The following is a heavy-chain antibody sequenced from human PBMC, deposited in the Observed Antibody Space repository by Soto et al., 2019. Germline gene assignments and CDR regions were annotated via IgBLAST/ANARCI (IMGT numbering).Heavy chain of an antibody. CDR2: ISGYNGNT. CDR3: ARGGSSWSAEYYQH. CDR1: GYTFTNYG. V-gene: IGHV1-18*01. D-gene: IGHD6-13*01. Sequence: ASVKVSCKTSGYTFTNYGISWVRQAPGQGPEWMGWISGYNGNTNYAQKFQGRVTMTTDTSTSTAYMELRSLRSDDTAVYYCARGGSSWSAEYYQHWGQGTLVTVSS. J-gene: IGHJ1*01.